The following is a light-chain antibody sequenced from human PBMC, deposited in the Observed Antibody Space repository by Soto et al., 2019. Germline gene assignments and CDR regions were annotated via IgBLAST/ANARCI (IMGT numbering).Light chain of an antibody. CDR2: EGS. Sequence: QSALTQPASVSGSPGQSITISCTGTSSDVGSYNLVSWYQQHPGKAPKLMIDEGSKRPSGVSNRFSGSKSGNTASLTISVLQSEDEADYYCCSYAGSSTNWVFGGGTQLTVL. V-gene: IGLV2-23*01. J-gene: IGLJ3*02. CDR3: CSYAGSSTNWV. CDR1: SSDVGSYNL.